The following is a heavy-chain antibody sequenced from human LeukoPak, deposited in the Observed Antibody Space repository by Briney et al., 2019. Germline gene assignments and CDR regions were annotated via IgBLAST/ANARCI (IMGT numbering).Heavy chain of an antibody. Sequence: PGGPLRLSCAASGFTFSSYGMHWVRQAPGKGLEWVAFIRYDGSNKYYADSVKGRFTISREDAKSSVYLQMNSLRAGDTAVYYCARGGRLAPFDYWGRGILVTVSS. CDR1: GFTFSSYG. J-gene: IGHJ4*02. D-gene: IGHD6-25*01. V-gene: IGHV3-30*02. CDR2: IRYDGSNK. CDR3: ARGGRLAPFDY.